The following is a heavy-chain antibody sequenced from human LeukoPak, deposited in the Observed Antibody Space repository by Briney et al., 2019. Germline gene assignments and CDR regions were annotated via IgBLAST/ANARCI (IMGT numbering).Heavy chain of an antibody. D-gene: IGHD6-13*01. Sequence: GASVKVSCKASGFTFTSSAVQWVRQARGQRLEWIGWIVVGSGNTNYAQKLQGRVTMTTDTSTSTAYMELRSLRSDDTAVYYCARDSLYSSSWLGYYYGMDVWGQGTTVTVSS. CDR3: ARDSLYSSSWLGYYYGMDV. CDR2: IVVGSGNT. CDR1: GFTFTSSA. V-gene: IGHV1-58*01. J-gene: IGHJ6*02.